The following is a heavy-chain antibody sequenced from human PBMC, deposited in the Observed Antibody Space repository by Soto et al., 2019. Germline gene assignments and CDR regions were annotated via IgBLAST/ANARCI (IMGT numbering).Heavy chain of an antibody. D-gene: IGHD2-2*01. J-gene: IGHJ6*03. CDR3: ARQDIVVVPAALDYYYYYMDV. CDR1: GGSISSYY. Sequence: SETLSLTCTVSGGSISSYYWSWIRQPPGKELEWIGYIYYSGSTNYNPSIKSRVTISVDTSKNQFSLKLSSVTAADTAVYYCARQDIVVVPAALDYYYYYMDVWGKGTAVTVSS. V-gene: IGHV4-59*08. CDR2: IYYSGST.